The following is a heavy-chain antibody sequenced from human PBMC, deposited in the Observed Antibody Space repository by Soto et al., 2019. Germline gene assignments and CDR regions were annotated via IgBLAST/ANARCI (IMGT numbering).Heavy chain of an antibody. CDR1: GGSISSSSYY. CDR2: IYYGGTT. J-gene: IGHJ4*02. Sequence: SETLSLTCTVSGGSISSSSYYWGWIRQPPGKGLEWIGSIYYGGTTYYNPSLKSRATISVNTANNLSSQKLSLVTAADTAVYYCARHKGDFDYWGQGTLVTVSS. CDR3: ARHKGDFDY. V-gene: IGHV4-39*01.